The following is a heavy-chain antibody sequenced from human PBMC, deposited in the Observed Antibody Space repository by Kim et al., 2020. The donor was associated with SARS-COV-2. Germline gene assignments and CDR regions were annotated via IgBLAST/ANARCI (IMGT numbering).Heavy chain of an antibody. J-gene: IGHJ4*02. D-gene: IGHD2-15*01. CDR2: IYYSGST. V-gene: IGHV4-39*01. Sequence: SETLSLTCTVSGGSISTSSYYWGWIRQPPGKGLEWIGSIYYSGSTYYNPSLKSRVTISVDTSKDQFSLRLSSVTAADTAVYYCARQLNVAVAYWGQGTLV. CDR3: ARQLNVAVAY. CDR1: GGSISTSSYY.